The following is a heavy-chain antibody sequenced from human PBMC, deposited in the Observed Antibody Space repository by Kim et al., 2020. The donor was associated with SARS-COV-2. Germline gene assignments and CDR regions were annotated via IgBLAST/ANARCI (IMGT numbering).Heavy chain of an antibody. Sequence: GGSLRLSCAASGFTFSTYSMHWVRQAPGKGLEWVSRIKTDGSDNKYADSVKGRFTASRDNAKNTLFLQMNRLRAEDTAVYYCVREPAQAAYCYMDVWGK. CDR3: VREPAQAAYCYMDV. J-gene: IGHJ6*03. CDR2: IKTDGSDN. CDR1: GFTFSTYS. V-gene: IGHV3-74*01. D-gene: IGHD6-25*01.